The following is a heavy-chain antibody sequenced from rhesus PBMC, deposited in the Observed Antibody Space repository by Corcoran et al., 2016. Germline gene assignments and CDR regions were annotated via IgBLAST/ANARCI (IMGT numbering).Heavy chain of an antibody. Sequence: QVQLQESGPGLVQPSETLSLTCAVSAGSISGYYLTWILHPPRQRVQWIWYIGDICGNTYNNPSLRRLVTISTDTSKNQFSLKLSSVTAADTALYYCATPSPGWIQWVQLDYWGQGVLVTVSS. J-gene: IGHJ4*01. CDR1: AGSISGYY. CDR2: IGDICGNT. D-gene: IGHD5-30*01. V-gene: IGHV4-165*02. CDR3: ATPSPGWIQWVQLDY.